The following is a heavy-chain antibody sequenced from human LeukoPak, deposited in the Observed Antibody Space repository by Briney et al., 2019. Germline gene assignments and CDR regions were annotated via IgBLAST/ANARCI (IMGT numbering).Heavy chain of an antibody. V-gene: IGHV3-53*01. D-gene: IGHD3-10*01. Sequence: GRSPSLSRAVSGFNPSSNYISWVPKAPGKGLEWVTVIYSGGSTQYADSVSGRFTLSRDNSKNTLSLQMKSLSAEPTPVYSVARAAFWGSGNSWGQGTLVTVSS. CDR3: ARAAFWGSGNS. CDR1: GFNPSSNY. J-gene: IGHJ5*02. CDR2: IYSGGST.